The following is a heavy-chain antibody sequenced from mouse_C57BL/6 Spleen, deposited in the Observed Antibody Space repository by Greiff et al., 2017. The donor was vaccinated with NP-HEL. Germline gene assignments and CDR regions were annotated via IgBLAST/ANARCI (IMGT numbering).Heavy chain of an antibody. V-gene: IGHV1-50*01. Sequence: QVQLQQPGAELVKPGASVKLSCKASGYTFTSYWMQWVKQRPGQGLEWIGEIDPSDSYTNYNQKFKGKATLTVDTSSSTAYMQLSSLTSEDSAVYYCATNAMDYWGQGTSVTVSS. CDR1: GYTFTSYW. CDR3: ATNAMDY. CDR2: IDPSDSYT. J-gene: IGHJ4*01.